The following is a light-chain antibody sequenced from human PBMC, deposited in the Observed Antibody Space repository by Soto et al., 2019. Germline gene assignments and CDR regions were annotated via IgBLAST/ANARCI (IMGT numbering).Light chain of an antibody. Sequence: EIVLTQSPGTLSLSPGERVTLSCRASQSVPSNYLAWYQQKPGQAPRVVVFGASTRATGIPDRFSGSGSGTDFTLTISRLEPEDFATYSCQQYYSYSTFGPGTKVDIK. V-gene: IGKV3-20*01. CDR1: QSVPSNY. J-gene: IGKJ3*01. CDR3: QQYYSYST. CDR2: GAS.